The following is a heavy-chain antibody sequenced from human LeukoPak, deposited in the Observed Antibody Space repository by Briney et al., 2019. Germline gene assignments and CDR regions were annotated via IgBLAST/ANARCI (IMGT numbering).Heavy chain of an antibody. J-gene: IGHJ4*02. Sequence: PGGSLRLCCGASGFTLSSYWLYWVRHAHCTGLVWVSRINTDGSSTSYADSVKGRFTISRDNSKNTLYLQMNSLRAEDTAVYYCARVLSTAVYWGQGTLVTVSS. D-gene: IGHD5/OR15-5a*01. CDR1: GFTLSSYW. CDR2: INTDGSST. V-gene: IGHV3-74*01. CDR3: ARVLSTAVY.